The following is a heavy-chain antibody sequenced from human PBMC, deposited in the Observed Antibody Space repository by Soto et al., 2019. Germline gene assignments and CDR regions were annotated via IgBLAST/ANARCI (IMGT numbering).Heavy chain of an antibody. CDR1: GDTFSFYS. CDR2: INPILSMS. D-gene: IGHD3-10*01. CDR3: ASSYGSGYRAFDY. J-gene: IGHJ4*02. Sequence: QVQLVQSGAEVKKPGSSVRVSCKASGDTFSFYSINWVRQAPGLGLEWMGRINPILSMSNYAQRFQGRVKVTADRSTNTAYRELSSLRSEDTAMYYCASSYGSGYRAFDYWGQGALVTVSS. V-gene: IGHV1-69*02.